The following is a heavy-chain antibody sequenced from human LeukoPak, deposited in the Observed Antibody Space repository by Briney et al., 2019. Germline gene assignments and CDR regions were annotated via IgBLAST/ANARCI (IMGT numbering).Heavy chain of an antibody. V-gene: IGHV3-48*04. CDR2: ISSSSSTI. D-gene: IGHD3-9*01. J-gene: IGHJ6*02. CDR3: ARVGYYDILTGYTIPYYYYGMDV. Sequence: GRSLRLSCAASGFTFSSYSMNWVRQAPGKGLEWVPYISSSSSTIYYADSVKGRFTISRDNAKNSLYLQMNSLRAEDTAVYYCARVGYYDILTGYTIPYYYYGMDVWGQGTTVTVSS. CDR1: GFTFSSYS.